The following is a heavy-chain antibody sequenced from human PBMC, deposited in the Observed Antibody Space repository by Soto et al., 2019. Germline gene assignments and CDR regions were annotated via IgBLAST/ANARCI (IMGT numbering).Heavy chain of an antibody. J-gene: IGHJ6*03. CDR1: GYTFTSYA. CDR2: MNPNSGNT. Sequence: ASVKVSCKASGYTFTSYAINWVRQDNGQGLEWMGWMNPNSGNTGYAQKFQGRVTMTRNTSISTAYMELSSLRSEDTAVYYCARASRNESSSRNYYYYYYMDVWGKGTTVTVSS. D-gene: IGHD6-13*01. V-gene: IGHV1-8*01. CDR3: ARASRNESSSRNYYYYYYMDV.